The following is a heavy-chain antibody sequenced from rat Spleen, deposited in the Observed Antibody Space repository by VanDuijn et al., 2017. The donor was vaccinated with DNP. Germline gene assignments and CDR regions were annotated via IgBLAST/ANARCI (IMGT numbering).Heavy chain of an antibody. CDR3: ARFGPDLDY. Sequence: GWIRQFPGNKMEWMGFISYSGSASYNPSLKSRFSITRDTSKNQFFLQLNSVTTEDTATYYCARFGPDLDYWGQGVTVTVSS. V-gene: IGHV3-1*01. D-gene: IGHD3-1*01. J-gene: IGHJ2*01. CDR2: ISYSGSA.